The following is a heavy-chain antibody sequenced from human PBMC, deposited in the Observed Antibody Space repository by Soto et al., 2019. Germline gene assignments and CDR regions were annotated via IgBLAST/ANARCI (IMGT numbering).Heavy chain of an antibody. CDR3: AKATHSSGWFSEYFQH. CDR2: ISGSGGST. Sequence: GGSLRLSCAASGFTFSSYAMSWVRQAPGKGLERVSAISGSGGSTYYADSVKGRFTISRDNSKNTLYLQMNSLRAEDTAVYYCAKATHSSGWFSEYFQHWGQGTLVTVSS. D-gene: IGHD6-19*01. J-gene: IGHJ1*01. CDR1: GFTFSSYA. V-gene: IGHV3-23*01.